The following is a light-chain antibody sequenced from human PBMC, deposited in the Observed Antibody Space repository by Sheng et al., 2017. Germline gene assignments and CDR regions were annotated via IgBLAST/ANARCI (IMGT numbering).Light chain of an antibody. J-gene: IGKJ1*01. Sequence: MTQSPATLSVSPGERATLSCRASQSVGSDLAWFQQKPGKVPTRLIYAASNLQGGVPSRFSGSGSGREFTLTISSLQPEDFATYYCLQHNSFPRTFGQGTKVEVK. V-gene: IGKV1-17*01. CDR2: AAS. CDR1: QSVGSD. CDR3: LQHNSFPRT.